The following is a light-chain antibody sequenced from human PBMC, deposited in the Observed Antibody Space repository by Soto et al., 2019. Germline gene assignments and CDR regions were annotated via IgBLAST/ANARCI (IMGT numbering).Light chain of an antibody. J-gene: IGKJ2*01. CDR1: QSVGND. Sequence: EVVMTQSPAIVSVSPGERAALSCRASQSVGNDLAWYQHKTGQGPRLLIYAASTRAAGVPARFSGSGSGTEFTLTISSLQSEDFAVYYCQHYHDWPPHTFGQGTTVDI. CDR2: AAS. CDR3: QHYHDWPPHT. V-gene: IGKV3D-15*01.